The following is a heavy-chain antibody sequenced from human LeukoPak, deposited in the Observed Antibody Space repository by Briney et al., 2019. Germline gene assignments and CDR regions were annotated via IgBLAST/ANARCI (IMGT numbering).Heavy chain of an antibody. Sequence: PGGSLRLSCAASGFTFSSYAMSWVRQAPGKGLEWVAFIRYDGSNKYYADSVKGRFTISRDNSKNTLYLQMNSLRAEDTAVYYCAKILEQQLVFDYWGQGTLVTVSS. CDR3: AKILEQQLVFDY. CDR1: GFTFSSYA. CDR2: IRYDGSNK. V-gene: IGHV3-30*02. D-gene: IGHD6-13*01. J-gene: IGHJ4*02.